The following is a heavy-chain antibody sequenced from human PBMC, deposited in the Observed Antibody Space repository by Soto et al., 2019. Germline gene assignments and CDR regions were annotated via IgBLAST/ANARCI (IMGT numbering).Heavy chain of an antibody. CDR1: GFTFSDYY. CDR3: ARDLIRYSDFFDY. Sequence: QVQLLESGGALVKPGGSLRLSCAASGFTFSDYYMSWILQAPGKGLQWVSYISTSGSTIYYADSVKGRFTISRDNARNALYLQMNSLRAEDTSVYYCARDLIRYSDFFDYWGQGTLVTVSS. D-gene: IGHD5-12*01. J-gene: IGHJ4*02. CDR2: ISTSGSTI. V-gene: IGHV3-11*01.